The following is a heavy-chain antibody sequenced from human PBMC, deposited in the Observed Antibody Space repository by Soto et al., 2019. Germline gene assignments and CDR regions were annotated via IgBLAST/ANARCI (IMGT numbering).Heavy chain of an antibody. V-gene: IGHV3-15*07. D-gene: IGHD1-7*01. Sequence: EVQLAVSGGGFVKPGGSLRLSCAVSGFSFSDAWLNWVRQAPGKGLEWVGRIKTKSDSAATDYAAPVNGRFIISRDDSKNTLFLKLISLQAEDTAVYYCTTDLQNRLYTCNFYWGQGILVTVSS. CDR2: IKTKSDSAAT. CDR3: TTDLQNRLYTCNFY. CDR1: GFSFSDAW. J-gene: IGHJ4*02.